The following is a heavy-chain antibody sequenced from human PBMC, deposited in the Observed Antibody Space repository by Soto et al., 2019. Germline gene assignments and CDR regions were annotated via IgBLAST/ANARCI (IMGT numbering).Heavy chain of an antibody. Sequence: EVQLVESGGGLVKPGGSLRLSCAASGFIFSSYSMNWVRQSPGKGLEWVSSITSSSSYINYADSLTGRFTIPRDNAKNSLDLQMNSLRAEDTAVYYCARGEGYYYDSSGYLDYWGQGTLVTVSS. CDR3: ARGEGYYYDSSGYLDY. V-gene: IGHV3-21*06. CDR2: ITSSSSYI. J-gene: IGHJ4*02. D-gene: IGHD3-22*01. CDR1: GFIFSSYS.